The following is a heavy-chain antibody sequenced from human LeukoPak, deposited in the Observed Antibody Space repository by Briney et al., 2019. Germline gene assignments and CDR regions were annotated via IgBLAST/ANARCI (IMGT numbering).Heavy chain of an antibody. J-gene: IGHJ4*02. CDR2: IYYSGST. CDR1: GGSISSGGYY. D-gene: IGHD2/OR15-2a*01. V-gene: IGHV4-31*03. Sequence: SQTLSLTCTVSGGSISSGGYYWSWIRQHPGKGLEWIGYIYYSGSTYYNPSLKSRVTISLDASKNQFSLKLSSVTAADTAVYYCAGHHPRNTVDFWGQGTLVTVSS. CDR3: AGHHPRNTVDF.